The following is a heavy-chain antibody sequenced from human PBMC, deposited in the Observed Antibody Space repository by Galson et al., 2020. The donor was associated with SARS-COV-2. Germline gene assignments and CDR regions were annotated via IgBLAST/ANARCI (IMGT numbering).Heavy chain of an antibody. CDR1: GGSIRSGDFS. V-gene: IGHV4-30-4*01. D-gene: IGHD3-3*01. CDR3: ARGGYDYFDY. Sequence: SQTLSLTCTVSGGSIRSGDFSWSWIRQTPGKGLEWLGYMFYSGSRYYNPSLKSRVTISLDTSENQFSLKLSSVTAADTAVYYCARGGYDYFDYWGQGPLVTVSS. CDR2: MFYSGSR. J-gene: IGHJ4*02.